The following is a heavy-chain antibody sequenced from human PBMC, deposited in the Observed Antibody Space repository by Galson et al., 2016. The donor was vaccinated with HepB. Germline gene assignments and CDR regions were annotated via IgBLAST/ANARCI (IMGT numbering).Heavy chain of an antibody. CDR1: GFTFSRYA. CDR2: ISDDGNNK. D-gene: IGHD3-16*01. V-gene: IGHV3-30-3*01. Sequence: SLRLSCAASGFTFSRYAMHWVRQAPGKGLEWVAVISDDGNNKKYADSVKGRFTIYRDNSEETLYLQMNSLKTEDTAMYYCATWGFTLGVDHWGQGVLVTVSS. CDR3: ATWGFTLGVDH. J-gene: IGHJ4*02.